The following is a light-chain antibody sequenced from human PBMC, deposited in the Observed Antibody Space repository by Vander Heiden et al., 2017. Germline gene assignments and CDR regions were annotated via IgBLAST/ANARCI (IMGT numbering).Light chain of an antibody. CDR2: DVS. CDR1: SSDVGGYNY. CDR3: SSYAGSGTVV. Sequence: QSALTQPASVSGSPGQSITISCTGTSSDVGGYNYVSWYQQHPGKAPKLMIYDVSNRPSGVSNRFSGSKSGNTASLTISGLQADDEADYYCSSYAGSGTVVFGGGTKTTVL. V-gene: IGLV2-14*03. J-gene: IGLJ2*01.